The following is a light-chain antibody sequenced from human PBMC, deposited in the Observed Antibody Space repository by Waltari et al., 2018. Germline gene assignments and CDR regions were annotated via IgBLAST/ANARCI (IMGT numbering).Light chain of an antibody. CDR3: CSYAGSSTLEV. V-gene: IGLV2-23*02. J-gene: IGLJ1*01. CDR1: SSDVGSYNL. Sequence: QSALTQPASVSGSPGQSINISCTGTSSDVGSYNLVSWYQQPPGKAPKLMIYEVSKRPSGVSNRFSGSKSGNTASLTISGLQAEDEADYYCCSYAGSSTLEVFGTGTKVTVL. CDR2: EVS.